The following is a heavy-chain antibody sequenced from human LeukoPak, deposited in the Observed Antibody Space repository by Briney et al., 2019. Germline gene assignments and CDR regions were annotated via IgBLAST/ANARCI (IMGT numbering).Heavy chain of an antibody. CDR1: GFTFSDYY. J-gene: IGHJ4*02. D-gene: IGHD2-2*01. CDR3: ASGGRCSSTSCPSGGYYFDY. V-gene: IGHV3-11*04. CDR2: ISSSGSTI. Sequence: PGGSLRLSCAASGFTFSDYYMSWIRQAPGKGLEWVSYISSSGSTIYYADSVKGRFTISRDNAKNSLYLQMNSLRAEDTAVYYCASGGRCSSTSCPSGGYYFDYWGQGTLVTASS.